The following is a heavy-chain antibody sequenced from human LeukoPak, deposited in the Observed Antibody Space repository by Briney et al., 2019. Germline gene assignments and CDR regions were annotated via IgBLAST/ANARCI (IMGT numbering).Heavy chain of an antibody. CDR2: IYYSGST. CDR3: ARVQVGSGGSCSDFDP. Sequence: SETLSLTCTVSGGSISSSSYYWGWIRQPPGKGLEWIGYIYYSGSTYYNPSLKSRVTISVDTSKNQFSLKLSSVTAADTAVYYCARVQVGSGGSCSDFDPWGQGTLVTVSS. V-gene: IGHV4-30-4*08. J-gene: IGHJ5*02. D-gene: IGHD2-15*01. CDR1: GGSISSSSYY.